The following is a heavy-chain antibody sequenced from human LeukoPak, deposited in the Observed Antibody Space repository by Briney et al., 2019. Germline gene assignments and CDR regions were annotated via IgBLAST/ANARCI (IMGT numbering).Heavy chain of an antibody. V-gene: IGHV4-4*07. CDR1: GGSVSNYY. J-gene: IGHJ3*02. CDR3: ARMVGATRCDI. Sequence: SETLSLTCTVSGGSVSNYYWCWIRQPAGKGLEWIGRIHTSGSTNYDPSLKSRVTMSVDTSKSQFSLKLSSVTAADTAVYYCARMVGATRCDIWGQGTMVTVSS. D-gene: IGHD1-26*01. CDR2: IHTSGST.